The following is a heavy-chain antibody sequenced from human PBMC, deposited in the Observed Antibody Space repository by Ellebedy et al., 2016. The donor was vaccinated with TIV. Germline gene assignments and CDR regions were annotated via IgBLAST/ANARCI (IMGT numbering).Heavy chain of an antibody. J-gene: IGHJ4*02. D-gene: IGHD1-20*01. Sequence: ASVKVSCKASGFTFITYAMHWVRQAPGQRLEWMGRINAENGDTKYSQMLQGRVTITTDTSASTACMDLSRLTSEDTAVYYCARERVTGYFDSWGQGTLVTVSS. CDR1: GFTFITYA. CDR2: INAENGDT. V-gene: IGHV1-3*01. CDR3: ARERVTGYFDS.